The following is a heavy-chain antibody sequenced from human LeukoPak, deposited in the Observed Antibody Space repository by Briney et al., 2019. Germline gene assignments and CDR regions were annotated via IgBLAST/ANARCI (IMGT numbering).Heavy chain of an antibody. D-gene: IGHD3-3*01. J-gene: IGHJ5*02. V-gene: IGHV3-9*01. Sequence: GGSLRLSCAASGFTFDDYAMHWVRQAPGKGLEWVSGISWNSGSIGYADSVKCRFTISRDNAKNSLYLQMNSLRAEDTALYYCARAHTIFGWFDPWGQGTLVTVSS. CDR2: ISWNSGSI. CDR1: GFTFDDYA. CDR3: ARAHTIFGWFDP.